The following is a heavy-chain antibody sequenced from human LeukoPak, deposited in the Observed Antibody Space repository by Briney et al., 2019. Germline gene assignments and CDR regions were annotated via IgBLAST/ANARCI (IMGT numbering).Heavy chain of an antibody. CDR1: GFTFSSYA. J-gene: IGHJ3*02. CDR2: IKSDGSSA. CDR3: ARGGRDGYPADAFDI. D-gene: IGHD5-24*01. V-gene: IGHV3-74*01. Sequence: GGSLRLSCAASGFTFSSYAMSWVRQAPGKGLVWVSRIKSDGSSASYADFVKGRFTISRDNAKNTVYLQMSSLRADDTAVYYCARGGRDGYPADAFDIWGQGTMVTVS.